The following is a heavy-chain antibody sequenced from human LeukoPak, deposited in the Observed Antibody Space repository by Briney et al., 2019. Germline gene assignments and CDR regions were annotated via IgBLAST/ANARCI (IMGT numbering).Heavy chain of an antibody. V-gene: IGHV3-23*01. Sequence: PGGSLRLSCAASGFTCSSYAMSWVRQAPGKGLEWVSAISGSGGSTYYADSVKGRFTISRDNSKNTLYLQMNSLRAEDTAVYYCAKDSDSSGWYYYYMDVWGKGTTVTVSS. CDR1: GFTCSSYA. D-gene: IGHD6-19*01. J-gene: IGHJ6*03. CDR2: ISGSGGST. CDR3: AKDSDSSGWYYYYMDV.